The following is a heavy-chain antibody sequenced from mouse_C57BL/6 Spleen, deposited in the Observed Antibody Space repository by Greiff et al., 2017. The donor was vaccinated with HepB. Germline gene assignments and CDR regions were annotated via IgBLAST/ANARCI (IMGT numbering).Heavy chain of an antibody. V-gene: IGHV3-6*01. CDR2: ISYDGSN. CDR3: ASAEGVYAMGY. CDR1: GYSITSGYY. Sequence: EVKLMESGPGLVKPSQSLSLTCSVTGYSITSGYYWNWIRQFPGNNQEWMGYISYDGSNNYNPSLKNRITITRDTSKNQFFLQLNSVTSEDTATYYCASAEGVYAMGYWGQGTSVTVSS. J-gene: IGHJ4*01.